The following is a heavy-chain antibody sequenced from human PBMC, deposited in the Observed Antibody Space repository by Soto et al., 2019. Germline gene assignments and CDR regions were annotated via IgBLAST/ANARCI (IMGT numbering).Heavy chain of an antibody. D-gene: IGHD3-10*01. J-gene: IGHJ6*02. CDR3: ARDWHQDYYGSGSSDYGMDI. CDR1: GYTFTTYG. Sequence: QVQLVQSGAEVKKPGASVRVSCKASGYTFTTYGIAWVRQAPGQGLGWMGRINAHNGDTRYSEKLQGRVTVTTDTSTKTAYMELRSLRSDDTAVYYCARDWHQDYYGSGSSDYGMDIWGQGTSVTVSS. CDR2: INAHNGDT. V-gene: IGHV1-18*01.